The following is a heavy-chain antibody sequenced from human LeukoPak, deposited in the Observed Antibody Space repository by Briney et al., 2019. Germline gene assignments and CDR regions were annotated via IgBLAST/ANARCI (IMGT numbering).Heavy chain of an antibody. CDR3: ARRGYSYGYRFDY. J-gene: IGHJ4*02. CDR2: IYYSGST. CDR1: GGSISSSSYY. Sequence: SSETLSLTCTVSGGSISSSSYYWGWIRQPPGKGLEWIGSIYYSGSTYYNPSLKSRVTISVDTSKNQLSLKLSSVTAADTAVYYCARRGYSYGYRFDYWGQGTLVTVSS. V-gene: IGHV4-39*01. D-gene: IGHD5-18*01.